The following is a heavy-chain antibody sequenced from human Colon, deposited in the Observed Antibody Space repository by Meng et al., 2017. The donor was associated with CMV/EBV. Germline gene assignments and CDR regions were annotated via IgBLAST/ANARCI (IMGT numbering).Heavy chain of an antibody. Sequence: LSCVVSGFTFSKSWMHWVRQAPGKGLEWVSYIDGGRTVYADSVEGRFTISRDDGENTLYLQMTSLRADDTAVYYCAVDIMPMGGTFDFWGQGALVTVSS. CDR2: IDGGRT. V-gene: IGHV3-74*01. CDR1: GFTFSKSW. J-gene: IGHJ4*02. CDR3: AVDIMPMGGTFDF. D-gene: IGHD6-19*01.